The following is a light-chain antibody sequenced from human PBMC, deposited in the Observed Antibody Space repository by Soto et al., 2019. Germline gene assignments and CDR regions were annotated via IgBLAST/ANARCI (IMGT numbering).Light chain of an antibody. CDR1: SSDVGGYNY. J-gene: IGLJ3*02. CDR3: SSFTSSSSWV. CDR2: EVS. Sequence: QSVLTQPASVSGSPGQSITISCTGTSSDVGGYNYVSWYQQHPGKAPKLMISEVSNRPSGVSNRFSGSKSGNTASLTISGLQAVDEADYYCSSFTSSSSWVFGGGTKVTVL. V-gene: IGLV2-14*01.